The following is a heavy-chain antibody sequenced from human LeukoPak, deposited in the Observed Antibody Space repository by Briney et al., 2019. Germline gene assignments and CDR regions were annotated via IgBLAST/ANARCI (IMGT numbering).Heavy chain of an antibody. J-gene: IGHJ4*02. Sequence: GGSLRLSCAASGFTFSSYEMNWVRQAPGKGLEWVSFISSSSSYIYYADSVKGRFTISRDNAKDSLYLQMNSLRAEDTAVYYCARVNKYYDSSGFYYWGQGTLVTVSS. CDR1: GFTFSSYE. V-gene: IGHV3-21*01. D-gene: IGHD3-22*01. CDR2: ISSSSSYI. CDR3: ARVNKYYDSSGFYY.